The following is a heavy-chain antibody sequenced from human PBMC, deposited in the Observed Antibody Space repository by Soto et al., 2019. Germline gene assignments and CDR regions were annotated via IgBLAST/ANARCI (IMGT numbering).Heavy chain of an antibody. D-gene: IGHD6-19*01. V-gene: IGHV4-31*03. CDR1: GGSISSGGYY. J-gene: IGHJ2*01. CDR2: IYYSGST. CDR3: ARDCVKQWLPTPDWYFDL. Sequence: QVQLQESGPGLVKPSQTLSLTCTVSGGSISSGGYYWSWIRQHPGKGLEWIGYIYYSGSTYYNPSLKSRVTISVDTSKNQFSLKLSSVTAADTAVYYCARDCVKQWLPTPDWYFDLWGRGTLVTVSS.